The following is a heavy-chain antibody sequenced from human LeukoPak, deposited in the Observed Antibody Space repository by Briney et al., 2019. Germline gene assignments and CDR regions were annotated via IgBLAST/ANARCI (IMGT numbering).Heavy chain of an antibody. D-gene: IGHD3-22*01. CDR2: ISTGSSYI. CDR1: GFTFSTYS. J-gene: IGHJ4*02. Sequence: GGSLRLSCAASGFTFSTYSMHWVRQAPGKGLEWVSSISTGSSYIYSADSVKGRFTISRDNSKNKLYLQMNSLRAEDTAVYYCARSGSSYDGSQSWFDYWGQGTLVTVSS. V-gene: IGHV3-21*01. CDR3: ARSGSSYDGSQSWFDY.